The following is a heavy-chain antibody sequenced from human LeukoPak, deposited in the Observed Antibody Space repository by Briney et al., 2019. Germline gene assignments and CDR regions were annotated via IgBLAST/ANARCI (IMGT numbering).Heavy chain of an antibody. Sequence: GGSLRLSCAASGFTFSSYGMHWVRQAPGKGLEWVAFIRYDGSDKYYPDSVKGRFTISRDNSKNTLYLQMNSLRAEDTAVYYCATGITYYDYVWGSYPYYWGQGTLVTVSS. CDR3: ATGITYYDYVWGSYPYY. V-gene: IGHV3-30*02. CDR2: IRYDGSDK. CDR1: GFTFSSYG. J-gene: IGHJ4*02. D-gene: IGHD3-16*02.